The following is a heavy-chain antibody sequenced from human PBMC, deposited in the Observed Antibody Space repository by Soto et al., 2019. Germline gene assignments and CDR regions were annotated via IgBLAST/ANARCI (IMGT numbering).Heavy chain of an antibody. CDR1: GFTFTSYT. D-gene: IGHD2-8*01. J-gene: IGHJ4*02. Sequence: EVQVVESGGGLVKPGESLRLSCAASGFTFTSYTLTWVRQAPGRGLEWVSSITGSGAYIYYADSLKGRFTISRDNDKNSVYLQMNSLRVDDTAMYYCARGGYCTSGRCYFDYWGQGALVTVSS. CDR3: ARGGYCTSGRCYFDY. CDR2: ITGSGAYI. V-gene: IGHV3-21*01.